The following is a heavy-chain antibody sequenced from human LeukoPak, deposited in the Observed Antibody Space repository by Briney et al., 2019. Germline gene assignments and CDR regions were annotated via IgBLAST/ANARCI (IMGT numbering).Heavy chain of an antibody. CDR2: IIGTGVGS. V-gene: IGHV3-23*01. D-gene: IGHD3-9*01. CDR3: AKGKAYDNLDWFDP. CDR1: GFTFSSFA. J-gene: IGHJ5*02. Sequence: GGSLRLSCAASGFTFSSFAMTWVRQAPGKGLEWVSSIIGTGVGSFYADSVKGRFTISRDNSKNTLYLQMNSLRADDTAVYYCAKGKAYDNLDWFDPWGQGTLVTVSS.